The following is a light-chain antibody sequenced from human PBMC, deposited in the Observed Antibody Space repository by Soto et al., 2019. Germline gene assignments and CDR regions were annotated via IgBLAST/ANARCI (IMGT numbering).Light chain of an antibody. CDR1: SGSVSTSYY. CDR2: STN. J-gene: IGLJ2*01. Sequence: QTVVTQEPSFSVSPGGTVTLTCGLSSGSVSTSYYPSWYQQTPGQAPRTLIYSTNTRSSGVPDRFSGSILGNKAALTITGAQADDESGYYCVLYVGSGIVVFGGGTKLTVL. CDR3: VLYVGSGIVV. V-gene: IGLV8-61*01.